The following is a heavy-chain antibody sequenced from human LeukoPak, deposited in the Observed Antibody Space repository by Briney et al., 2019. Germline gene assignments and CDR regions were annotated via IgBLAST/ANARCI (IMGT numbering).Heavy chain of an antibody. V-gene: IGHV3-21*01. CDR1: GFTFDAHA. CDR2: ISSRQNDV. D-gene: IGHD6-19*01. CDR3: AREVGSGWNYFDL. Sequence: GRSLRLSCAASGFTFDAHAIHWVRQTPGKGLEWVSSISSRQNDVQYADSLEGRFTISRDNAKNSLYLQMNTLRAEDTAVYFCAREVGSGWNYFDLWGQGTLVTVSS. J-gene: IGHJ4*02.